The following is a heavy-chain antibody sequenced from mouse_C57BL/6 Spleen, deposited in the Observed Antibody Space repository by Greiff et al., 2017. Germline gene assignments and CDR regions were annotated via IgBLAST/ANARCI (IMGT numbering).Heavy chain of an antibody. CDR1: GYTFTSYW. CDR3: AREDGNYATFAY. J-gene: IGHJ3*01. D-gene: IGHD2-1*01. Sequence: VQLQQPGAELVRPGTSVKLSCKASGYTFTSYWMHWVKQRPGQGLEWIGVIDTSDSYTNYNHKFKGKATLTVDTSASTAYMQLSSLTSEDSAVYYCAREDGNYATFAYWGQGTLVTVSA. V-gene: IGHV1-59*01. CDR2: IDTSDSYT.